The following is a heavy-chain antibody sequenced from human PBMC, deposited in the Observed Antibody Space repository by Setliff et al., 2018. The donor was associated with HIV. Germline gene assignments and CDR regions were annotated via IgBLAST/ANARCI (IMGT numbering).Heavy chain of an antibody. D-gene: IGHD6-13*01. Sequence: ASVKVSCKASGGTFSSYAISWVRQAPGQGLEWMGGIIPIFGTANYAQKFQGRVTITTDESPSTAYMELSSLRSEDTAVYYCASSWSRVPYYGMDVWGQGTTVTVSS. J-gene: IGHJ6*02. CDR2: IIPIFGTA. CDR3: ASSWSRVPYYGMDV. V-gene: IGHV1-69*05. CDR1: GGTFSSYA.